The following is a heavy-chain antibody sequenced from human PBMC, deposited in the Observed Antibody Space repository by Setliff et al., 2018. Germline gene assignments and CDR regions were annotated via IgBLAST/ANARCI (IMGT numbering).Heavy chain of an antibody. CDR2: ISAYNGNT. D-gene: IGHD3-10*01. V-gene: IGHV1-18*04. CDR3: ARIGPSNWGIRGYNWLDP. Sequence: ASVKVSCKASGYTFTNSIMNWVRQAPGQGLEWMGWISAYNGNTYHAQKFQDRLSMTTDTSTSTAYMELRSLTSEDTAMYYCARIGPSNWGIRGYNWLDPWGQGTLVTVSS. CDR1: GYTFTNSI. J-gene: IGHJ5*02.